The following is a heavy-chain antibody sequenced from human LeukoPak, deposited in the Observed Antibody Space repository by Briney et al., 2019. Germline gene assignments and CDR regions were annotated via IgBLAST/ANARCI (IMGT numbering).Heavy chain of an antibody. V-gene: IGHV3-30*02. CDR1: GFTFSSYG. J-gene: IGHJ4*02. CDR2: IRYDGTNK. Sequence: GGSLRLSCAASGFTFSSYGMHWVRQAPGKGLEWVAFIRYDGTNKYYADSVKGRFTISRDNSKNSLYLQMNSLRTEDTALYYCAKGQVIPTAPVDYWGQGTLVTVSS. CDR3: AKGQVIPTAPVDY. D-gene: IGHD2-2*01.